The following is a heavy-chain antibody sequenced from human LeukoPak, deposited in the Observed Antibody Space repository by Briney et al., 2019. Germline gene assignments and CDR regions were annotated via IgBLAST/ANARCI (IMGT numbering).Heavy chain of an antibody. CDR3: ARDLMGYSGFNYYGY. CDR1: GYSISSGYY. J-gene: IGHJ4*02. CDR2: IYHSGST. D-gene: IGHD5-12*01. Sequence: TTSETLSLTCTVSGYSISSGYYWGWIRQPPGKGLEWIGSIYHSGSTYYNPSLKSRVTISVDTSKNQFSLKLSSVTAADTAVYYCARDLMGYSGFNYYGYWGQGTLVTVSS. V-gene: IGHV4-38-2*02.